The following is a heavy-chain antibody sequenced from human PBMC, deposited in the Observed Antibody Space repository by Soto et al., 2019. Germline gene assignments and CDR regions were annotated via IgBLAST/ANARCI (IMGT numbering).Heavy chain of an antibody. CDR1: GDSVTSGSHY. Sequence: QVQLQESGPGLVKPSETLSLTCTVSGDSVTSGSHYWSWIRQPPGKGLEYIGYIFYSENTSYHPSLKSRVTISVDTSKNQFSLKLSSVTAADTALYYCARVPVGMATIGYYYSYGVDVWGQGTTVTVSS. CDR2: IFYSENT. CDR3: ARVPVGMATIGYYYSYGVDV. V-gene: IGHV4-61*01. J-gene: IGHJ6*02. D-gene: IGHD5-12*01.